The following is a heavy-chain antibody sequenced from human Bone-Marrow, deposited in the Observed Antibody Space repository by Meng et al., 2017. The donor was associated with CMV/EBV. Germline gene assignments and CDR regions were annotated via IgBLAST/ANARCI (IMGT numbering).Heavy chain of an antibody. D-gene: IGHD2-15*01. CDR1: GGSFSSYY. CDR2: IYYRGST. CDR3: ARWAGSCSGGSCLSAGFDY. J-gene: IGHJ4*02. Sequence: LSCSASGGSFSSYYWSWIRQPPGKGLQWIGYIYYRGSTNYNPSLKRRVTMSLDTSKNQSSLKVRSVIAADTTVYYCARWAGSCSGGSCLSAGFDYWGQGTLVTVSS. V-gene: IGHV4-59*01.